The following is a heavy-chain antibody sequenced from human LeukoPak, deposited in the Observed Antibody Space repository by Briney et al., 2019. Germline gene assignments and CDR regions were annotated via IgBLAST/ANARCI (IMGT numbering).Heavy chain of an antibody. CDR3: ARGTRRGSSGWYGDY. Sequence: VASVKVSCKASGGTFSSYAISWVRQAPGQGLEWMGGIIPIFGTANYAQKFQGRVTITADKSTSTAYMELSSLRSEDTAVYYCARGTRRGSSGWYGDYWGQGTLVTVSS. V-gene: IGHV1-69*06. CDR2: IIPIFGTA. D-gene: IGHD6-19*01. CDR1: GGTFSSYA. J-gene: IGHJ4*02.